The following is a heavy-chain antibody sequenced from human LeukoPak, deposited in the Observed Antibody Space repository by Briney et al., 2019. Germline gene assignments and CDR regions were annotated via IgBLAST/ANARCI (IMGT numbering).Heavy chain of an antibody. V-gene: IGHV1-2*02. CDR2: INPNSGGT. Sequence: GASVKVSCKASGYTFTGYYMHWVRQAPGQGLEWMGWINPNSGGTNYAQKFQGRVTMTRDTSISTAYMELSRLRSDDTAVYYCARDKSNSGSYFGFDYWGQGTLVTVSS. D-gene: IGHD1-26*01. CDR3: ARDKSNSGSYFGFDY. J-gene: IGHJ4*02. CDR1: GYTFTGYY.